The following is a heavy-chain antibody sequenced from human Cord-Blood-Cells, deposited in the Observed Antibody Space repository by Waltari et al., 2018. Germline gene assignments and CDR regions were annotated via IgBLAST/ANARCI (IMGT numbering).Heavy chain of an antibody. J-gene: IGHJ4*02. CDR1: GFTFSSLG. D-gene: IGHD1-26*01. Sequence: QVQLVESGGGVVQPGRSLRLSCAASGFTFSSLGMHGVRQAPGKGLEWVAVIWYDGSNKYYADSVKGRFTISRDNSKNTLYLQMNSLRAEDTAMYYCAKEFGSPHSGSYYFDYWGQGTLVTVSS. CDR3: AKEFGSPHSGSYYFDY. V-gene: IGHV3-30*18. CDR2: IWYDGSNK.